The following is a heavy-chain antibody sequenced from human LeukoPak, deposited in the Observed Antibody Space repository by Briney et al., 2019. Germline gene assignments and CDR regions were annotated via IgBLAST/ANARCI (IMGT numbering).Heavy chain of an antibody. CDR3: ARDKGSGSVFDAFDI. CDR2: IYYSGST. CDR1: GGSISSYY. J-gene: IGHJ3*02. D-gene: IGHD6-19*01. Sequence: SETLSLTCTVSGGSISSYYWSWIRQPPGKGLEWIGYIYYSGSTNYNPSLKGRVTISVDTSKNQFSLKLSSVTAADTAVYYCARDKGSGSVFDAFDIWGQGTMVTVSS. V-gene: IGHV4-59*01.